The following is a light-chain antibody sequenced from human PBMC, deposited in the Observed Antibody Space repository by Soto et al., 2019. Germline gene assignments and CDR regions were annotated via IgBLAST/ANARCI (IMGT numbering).Light chain of an antibody. J-gene: IGLJ2*01. CDR3: ALYVGSGTVV. CDR1: SASVLTSYY. V-gene: IGLV8-61*01. CDR2: STN. Sequence: QTVVSQEPSFSVSPGETVTLTCGLTSASVLTSYYPSRYQQTPGQAPRTLIYSTNIRSSGVPDRFSGSILGNKAALTITGAQADDESDYYCALYVGSGTVVFGGGTKLAVL.